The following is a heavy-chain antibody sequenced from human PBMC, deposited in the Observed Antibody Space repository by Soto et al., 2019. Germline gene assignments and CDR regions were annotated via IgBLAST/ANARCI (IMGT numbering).Heavy chain of an antibody. V-gene: IGHV4-39*01. J-gene: IGHJ4*02. CDR2: IYYVGNA. CDR3: ARVPYYGSGGDGPYFFDY. CDR1: GDSVTKSVYY. D-gene: IGHD2-15*01. Sequence: ESLSLTCTVSGDSVTKSVYYWAWFRQTPGKGLEWIASIYYVGNAYYNASLQSRVTISVDASKNQFSLELQSVTAADSAVYYCARVPYYGSGGDGPYFFDYWGQGTLVTVSS.